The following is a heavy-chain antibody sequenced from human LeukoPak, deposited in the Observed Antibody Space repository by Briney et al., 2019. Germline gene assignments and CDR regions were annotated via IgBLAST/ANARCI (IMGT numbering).Heavy chain of an antibody. D-gene: IGHD3-22*01. Sequence: PAGTLTLSCAASGFTFSTYSMNWVRHRPAKGLELVSTISSSSSYIYYGDSVKGRFTISRDNAKNYLYLQMNSLRAEDTAVYYCARAPYDSTGYETPLASDIWGQGTMVTVSS. J-gene: IGHJ3*02. CDR3: ARAPYDSTGYETPLASDI. CDR1: GFTFSTYS. CDR2: ISSSSSYI. V-gene: IGHV3-21*01.